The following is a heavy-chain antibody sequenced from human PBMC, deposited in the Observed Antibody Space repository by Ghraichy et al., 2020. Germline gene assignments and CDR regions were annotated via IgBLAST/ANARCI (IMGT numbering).Heavy chain of an antibody. CDR3: AKAGPGYCSTTTCHFYMDV. J-gene: IGHJ6*03. Sequence: GSLRLSCAASGFTFSSYGMHWVRQAPGKGLEWVAVILYDGTNKSSADSVKGRFTISRDNSKNTLYLQMNSLRAEDTAVYFCAKAGPGYCSTTTCHFYMDVWGRGTTVTVSS. V-gene: IGHV3-30*18. D-gene: IGHD2-2*01. CDR1: GFTFSSYG. CDR2: ILYDGTNK.